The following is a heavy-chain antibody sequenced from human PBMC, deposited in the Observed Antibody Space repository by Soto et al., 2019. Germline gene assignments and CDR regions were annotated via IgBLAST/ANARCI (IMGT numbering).Heavy chain of an antibody. J-gene: IGHJ6*02. Sequence: QVQLVQSGGEVKKPGASVKVSCKTSGYSFTTYGISWVRQAPGQGLEWMGWISGYNGNTNYAQKLKGRLTMTTDTSTSTAYMELRCLPSDDTAVYYCAREGPAPYYYYGMDVWGQGSTVTVSS. CDR2: ISGYNGNT. CDR3: AREGPAPYYYYGMDV. V-gene: IGHV1-18*01. CDR1: GYSFTTYG.